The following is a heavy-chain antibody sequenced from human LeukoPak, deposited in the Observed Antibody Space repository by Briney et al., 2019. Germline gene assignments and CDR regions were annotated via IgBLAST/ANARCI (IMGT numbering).Heavy chain of an antibody. CDR3: ARGVYIAAAQYGY. Sequence: GGSLRLSCAASGITLSTYWMSWVRQAPGKGLEWVANINPDGNEKYYTDSVEGRFTISRDNAKNSLHLEMNSLRGEDTAVYYCARGVYIAAAQYGYWGQGTLVTVSS. CDR2: INPDGNEK. D-gene: IGHD6-13*01. J-gene: IGHJ4*02. V-gene: IGHV3-7*01. CDR1: GITLSTYW.